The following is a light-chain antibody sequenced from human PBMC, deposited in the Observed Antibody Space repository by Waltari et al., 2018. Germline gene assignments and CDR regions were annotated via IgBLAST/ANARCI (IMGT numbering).Light chain of an antibody. CDR1: SSNIGRNT. CDR2: FNN. CDR3: ATWDDSLNGQVV. Sequence: GTPGQGVTISCSGSSSNIGRNTVSWYQQLPGTAPKLVVYFNNQRPSGVPDRFSGSKSDTSASLAIGGLQSEDEADYYCATWDDSLNGQVVFGGGTKLTVL. V-gene: IGLV1-44*01. J-gene: IGLJ2*01.